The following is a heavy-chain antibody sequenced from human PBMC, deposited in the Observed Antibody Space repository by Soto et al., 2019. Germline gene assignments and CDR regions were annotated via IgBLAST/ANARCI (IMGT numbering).Heavy chain of an antibody. V-gene: IGHV3-30*04. CDR3: ARDGSYYDVLTEHYFDV. Sequence: QVQLVESGGGVVQPGRSLRLSCAASGFTFSSYAMHWVRQAPGKGLEWVAVISDDGTNKDYADSVKGRFTISRDKSKSTLDLQMDSLRPEDTVVYYCARDGSYYDVLTEHYFDVWGQGTLVSVSA. J-gene: IGHJ4*02. CDR2: ISDDGTNK. D-gene: IGHD3-9*01. CDR1: GFTFSSYA.